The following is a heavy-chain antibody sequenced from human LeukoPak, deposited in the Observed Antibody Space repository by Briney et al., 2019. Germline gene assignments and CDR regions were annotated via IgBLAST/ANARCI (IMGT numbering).Heavy chain of an antibody. D-gene: IGHD3-10*01. J-gene: IGHJ5*02. V-gene: IGHV1-46*01. CDR1: GYTFTSYY. CDR2: INPSGGST. CDR3: ARAWPTMVRGQKNWFDP. Sequence: GASVKVSYKASGYTFTSYYMHWVRQAPGQGLEWMGIINPSGGSTSYAQKFQGRVTMTRDMSTSTVYMELSSLRSEDTAVYYCARAWPTMVRGQKNWFDPWGQGNLVTVSS.